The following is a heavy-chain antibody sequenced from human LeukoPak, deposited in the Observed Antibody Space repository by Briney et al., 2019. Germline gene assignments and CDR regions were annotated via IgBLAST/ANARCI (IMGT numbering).Heavy chain of an antibody. V-gene: IGHV3-21*01. D-gene: IGHD2-2*03. CDR2: ISSSSGYI. CDR1: GFTFSSYS. Sequence: KPGGSLRLSCAASGFTFSSYSMNWVRQAPGKGQERVSSISSSSGYIYYADSVKGRFTISRDNAKNSLYLQMNSLRAEDTAVYYCARDELGYCSSTSCPRNYGMDVWGKGTTVTVSS. CDR3: ARDELGYCSSTSCPRNYGMDV. J-gene: IGHJ6*04.